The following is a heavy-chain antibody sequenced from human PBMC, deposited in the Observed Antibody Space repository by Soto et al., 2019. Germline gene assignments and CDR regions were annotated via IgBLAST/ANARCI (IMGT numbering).Heavy chain of an antibody. V-gene: IGHV3-30*18. CDR2: ISYDGSNK. D-gene: IGHD6-13*01. J-gene: IGHJ6*02. CDR3: AKDLTGSSWYYYYYGMDV. Sequence: GGSLRLSCAASGFTFSSYGMHWVRQAPGKGLEWVAVISYDGSNKCYADSVKGRFTISRDNSKNTLYLQMNSLRAEDTAVYYCAKDLTGSSWYYYYYGMDVWGQGTTVTVSS. CDR1: GFTFSSYG.